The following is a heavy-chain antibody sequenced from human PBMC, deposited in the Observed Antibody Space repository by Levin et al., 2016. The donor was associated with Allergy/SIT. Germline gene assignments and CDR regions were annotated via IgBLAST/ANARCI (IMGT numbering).Heavy chain of an antibody. CDR3: ASGVDYGDYPLDV. V-gene: IGHV4-4*02. D-gene: IGHD4-17*01. Sequence: SETLSLTCAVSGGSISSSNWWSWVRQPPGKGLEWIGEIYHSGSTNYNPSLKSRVTISVDTSKNQFSLKLSSVTAADTAVYYCASGVDYGDYPLDVWGQGTTVTVSS. J-gene: IGHJ6*02. CDR1: GGSISSSNW. CDR2: IYHSGST.